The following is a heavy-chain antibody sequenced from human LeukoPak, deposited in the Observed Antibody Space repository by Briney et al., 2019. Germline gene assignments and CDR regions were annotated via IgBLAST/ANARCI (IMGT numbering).Heavy chain of an antibody. J-gene: IGHJ4*02. CDR2: ISSNGGST. V-gene: IGHV3-64*01. D-gene: IGHD4-23*01. CDR1: EFTFSSYA. CDR3: ARNYGGNTYDY. Sequence: GGSLRLSCAASEFTFSSYAMHWVRQAPGKGLEYVSAISSNGGSTYYANSVKGRFTISRDNSKNTLYLQMGSLRAEDKAVYYCARNYGGNTYDYWGQGTLVTVSS.